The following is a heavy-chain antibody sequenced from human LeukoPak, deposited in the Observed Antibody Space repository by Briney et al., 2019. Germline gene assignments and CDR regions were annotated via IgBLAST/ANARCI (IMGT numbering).Heavy chain of an antibody. V-gene: IGHV3-53*01. D-gene: IGHD2-21*02. CDR1: GFTVSSNY. J-gene: IGHJ3*02. CDR2: IHSGGST. CDR3: ARERDEDAFDI. Sequence: PGGSLRLSCAASGFTVSSNYMSWVRQAPGKGLEWVSVIHSGGSTYYADSVKGRFTISRDNSKNTLYLQMNSLRAEDTAVYYCARERDEDAFDIWGQGTMVTVSS.